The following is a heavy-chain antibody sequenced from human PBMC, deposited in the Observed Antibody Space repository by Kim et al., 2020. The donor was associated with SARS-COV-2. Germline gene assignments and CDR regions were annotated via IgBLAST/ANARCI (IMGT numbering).Heavy chain of an antibody. CDR1: GYTFTSYA. V-gene: IGHV1-3*01. J-gene: IGHJ4*02. Sequence: ASVKVSCKASGYTFTSYAMHWVRQAPGQRLEWMGWINAGNGNTKYSQKFQGRVTITRDTSASTAYMELSSLRSEDTAVYYCARDFLAVTTTIFDYWGQGTLVTVSS. D-gene: IGHD4-17*01. CDR2: INAGNGNT. CDR3: ARDFLAVTTTIFDY.